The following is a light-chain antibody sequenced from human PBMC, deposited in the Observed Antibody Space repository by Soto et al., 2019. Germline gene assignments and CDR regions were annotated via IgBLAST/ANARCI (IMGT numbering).Light chain of an antibody. CDR1: QSVSSSY. Sequence: EIGLTQSPGTLSLSPGGRAALSCRSTQSVSSSYLAWYQQKPGESRRLLIYGASSKSTGMPVWLSGSGSGTDFTLTISSLESEDFRVYYCEQRSNWPLNFGGGPTVDIK. J-gene: IGKJ4*01. CDR3: EQRSNWPLN. CDR2: GAS. V-gene: IGKV3D-20*02.